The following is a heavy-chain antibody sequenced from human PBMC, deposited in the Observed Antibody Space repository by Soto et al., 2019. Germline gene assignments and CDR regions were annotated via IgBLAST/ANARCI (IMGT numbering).Heavy chain of an antibody. CDR3: ARESDSGDYYYYYMDV. Sequence: GGSLRLSCAASGFTVSSNYMSWVRQAPGKGLEWVSVIYSGGSTYYADSVKGRFTISRHNSKNTLYLQMNSLRAEDTAVYYCARESDSGDYYYYYMDVWGKGTTVTVSS. CDR2: IYSGGST. V-gene: IGHV3-53*04. CDR1: GFTVSSNY. J-gene: IGHJ6*03.